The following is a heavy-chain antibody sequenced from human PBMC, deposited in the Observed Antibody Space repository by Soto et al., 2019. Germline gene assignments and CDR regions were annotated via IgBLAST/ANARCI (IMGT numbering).Heavy chain of an antibody. CDR1: GFTFSSHG. V-gene: IGHV3-7*01. CDR2: IRQDGSNK. D-gene: IGHD2-2*01. CDR3: ARAYSYCSSTSCHQSH. J-gene: IGHJ4*02. Sequence: GGSLRLSCAASGFTFSSHGMHWDRQAPGKGLEWVANIRQDGSNKYYVDSVKGRFTISRDNAKNTLYLQMNSLRAEDTAVYYCARAYSYCSSTSCHQSHWGQGTLVTVSP.